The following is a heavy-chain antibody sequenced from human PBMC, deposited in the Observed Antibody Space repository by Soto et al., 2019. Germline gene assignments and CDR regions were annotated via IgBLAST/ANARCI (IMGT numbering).Heavy chain of an antibody. J-gene: IGHJ6*02. D-gene: IGHD3-3*01. CDR3: AREPLESYYDFWSGYYTDYYGMDV. Sequence: ASVKVSSKASGGTFSSYAISWVRQAPGQGLEWMGGIIPIFGTANYAQKFQGRVTITADESTSTAYMELSSLRSEDTAVYYCAREPLESYYDFWSGYYTDYYGMDVWGQGTTVTVSS. CDR2: IIPIFGTA. V-gene: IGHV1-69*13. CDR1: GGTFSSYA.